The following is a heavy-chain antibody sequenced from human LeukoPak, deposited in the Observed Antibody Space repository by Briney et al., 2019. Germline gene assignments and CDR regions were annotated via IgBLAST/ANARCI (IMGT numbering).Heavy chain of an antibody. J-gene: IGHJ4*02. D-gene: IGHD4-17*01. CDR2: FDPEDGET. CDR1: GYTLTELS. Sequence: ASVKVSCKVSGYTLTELSIHWVRQAPGKGLEWMGGFDPEDGETIYAQTFRGRVTMTGDTSTDTAYMELSSLRSEDTAVYYCATEDSDYGFDYWGQGTLVTVSS. CDR3: ATEDSDYGFDY. V-gene: IGHV1-24*01.